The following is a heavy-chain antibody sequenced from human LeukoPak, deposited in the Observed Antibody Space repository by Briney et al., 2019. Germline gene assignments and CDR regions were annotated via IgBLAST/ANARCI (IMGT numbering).Heavy chain of an antibody. D-gene: IGHD5-18*01. CDR3: ARDMGGRYSYGFDY. V-gene: IGHV4-61*01. Sequence: PSETLSPTCTVSGGSVSSGSYYWSWIRQPPGKGLEWIGYIYYSGSTNYNPSLKSRVTISEDTSKNQFSLKLSSVTAADTAVYYCARDMGGRYSYGFDYWGQGTLVTVSS. CDR2: IYYSGST. J-gene: IGHJ4*02. CDR1: GGSVSSGSYY.